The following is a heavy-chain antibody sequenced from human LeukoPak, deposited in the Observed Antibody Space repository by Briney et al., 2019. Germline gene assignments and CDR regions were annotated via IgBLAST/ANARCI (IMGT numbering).Heavy chain of an antibody. J-gene: IGHJ4*02. CDR1: GCSISSGGYY. CDR2: IYYSGST. V-gene: IGHV4-31*03. D-gene: IGHD5-18*01. Sequence: SETPSLTCTVSGCSISSGGYYWSWIRQHPGKGLEWIGYIYYSGSTYYNPSLKSRVTISVDTSKNQFSLKLSSVTAADTAVYYCARDGVDTVYWGQGTLVTVSS. CDR3: ARDGVDTVY.